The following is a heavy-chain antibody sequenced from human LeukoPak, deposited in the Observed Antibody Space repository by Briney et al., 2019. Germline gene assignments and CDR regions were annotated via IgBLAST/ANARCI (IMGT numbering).Heavy chain of an antibody. J-gene: IGHJ4*02. Sequence: SVKVSCKASGGTFSNCAISWVRQAPGQGLEWMGGIIPIFGTANYAQKFQGRVTITTDESTSTAYMELSSLRSEDTAVYYCARVASDYDFPDGWGQGTLVTVSS. V-gene: IGHV1-69*05. CDR2: IIPIFGTA. D-gene: IGHD3-3*01. CDR1: GGTFSNCA. CDR3: ARVASDYDFPDG.